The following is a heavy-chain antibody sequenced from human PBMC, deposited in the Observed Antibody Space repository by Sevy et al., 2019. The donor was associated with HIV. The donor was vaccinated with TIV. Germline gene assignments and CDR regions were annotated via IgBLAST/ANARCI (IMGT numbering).Heavy chain of an antibody. J-gene: IGHJ6*02. D-gene: IGHD3-10*01. CDR1: GYTFNTFG. V-gene: IGHV1-18*04. Sequence: ASVKVSCKTSGYTFNTFGINWVRQAPGQGLQWVGWISAYDGNTKFVQNLQGTVSMTTETSTSTVYMELKNLRSDDTAVYYCARDSIPLVQGIIITPYYYGMDVWGQGTTVTVSS. CDR3: ARDSIPLVQGIIITPYYYGMDV. CDR2: ISAYDGNT.